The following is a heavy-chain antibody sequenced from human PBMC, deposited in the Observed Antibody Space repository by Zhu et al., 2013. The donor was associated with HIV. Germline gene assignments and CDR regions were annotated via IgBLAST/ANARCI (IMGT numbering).Heavy chain of an antibody. V-gene: IGHV4-34*01. CDR3: ARLSSGYYGMDV. J-gene: IGHJ6*02. D-gene: IGHD3-10*01. Sequence: QVQLQQWGAGLLKPSETLSLTCAVYGGSFSGYYWSWIRQPPGKGLEWIGEINHSGSTNYNPSLKSRVTISVDTSKNQFSLKLSSVTAADTAVYYCARLSSGYYGMDVWGQGTTVTGLL. CDR1: GGSFSGYY. CDR2: INHSGST.